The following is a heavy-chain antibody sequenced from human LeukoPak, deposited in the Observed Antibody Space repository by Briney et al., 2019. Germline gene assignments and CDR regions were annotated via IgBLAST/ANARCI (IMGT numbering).Heavy chain of an antibody. CDR3: ARARCIAARHVRIRGCYFDY. CDR1: GYSFTSYW. CDR2: IYPGDSDT. J-gene: IGHJ4*02. V-gene: IGHV5-51*01. Sequence: GESLKISCKGSGYSFTSYWIGWVRQLPGKGLEWMGIIYPGDSDTRYSPSFQGQVTISTDKSISTAYLQWSSLKASDTAMYYCARARCIAARHVRIRGCYFDYWGQGTLVTVSS. D-gene: IGHD6-6*01.